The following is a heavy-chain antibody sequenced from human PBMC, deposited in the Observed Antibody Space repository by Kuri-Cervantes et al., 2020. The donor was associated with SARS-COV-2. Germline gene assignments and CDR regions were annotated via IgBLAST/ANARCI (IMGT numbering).Heavy chain of an antibody. CDR2: IYYSGST. CDR1: GGSMNSYY. CDR3: ARGITYLAPFDY. J-gene: IGHJ4*02. Sequence: SETLSLTCIVSGGSMNSYYWSWIRQPAGKGLEWIGRIYYSGSTNYNPSLKSRVTISVDTSKNQFSLKLSSVTAADTAVYYCARGITYLAPFDYWGQGTLVTVSS. V-gene: IGHV4-4*07. D-gene: IGHD3-10*01.